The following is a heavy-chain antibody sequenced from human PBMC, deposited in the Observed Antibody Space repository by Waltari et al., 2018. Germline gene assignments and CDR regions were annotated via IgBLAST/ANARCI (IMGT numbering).Heavy chain of an antibody. CDR3: ASIITMVRGVITYFDY. J-gene: IGHJ4*02. CDR2: IYYSGST. CDR1: GGSISSSSYY. Sequence: QLQLQESGPGLVKPSETLSLTCTVSGGSISSSSYYWAWIRQPPGKGLEWIGSIYYSGSTYYNPSLKSRVTISVDTSKNQFSLKLSSVTAADTAVYYCASIITMVRGVITYFDYWGQGTLVTVSS. V-gene: IGHV4-39*01. D-gene: IGHD3-10*01.